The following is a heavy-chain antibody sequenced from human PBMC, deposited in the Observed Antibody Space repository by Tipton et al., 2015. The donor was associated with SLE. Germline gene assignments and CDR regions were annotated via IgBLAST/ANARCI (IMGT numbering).Heavy chain of an antibody. Sequence: TLSLTCTVSGGSISSSSYYWGWIRRPPGKGLEWIGSGDYSGNTYYNPSLESQVTISLDMSKNQFSLRLTSVTAADTAVYYCARDRLWRYSSNSDAFDIWGQGTMVTVSS. V-gene: IGHV4-39*07. J-gene: IGHJ3*02. CDR2: GDYSGNT. CDR1: GGSISSSSYY. CDR3: ARDRLWRYSSNSDAFDI. D-gene: IGHD6-13*01.